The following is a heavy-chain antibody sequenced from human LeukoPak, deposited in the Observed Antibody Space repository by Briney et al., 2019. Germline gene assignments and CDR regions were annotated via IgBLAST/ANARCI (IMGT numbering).Heavy chain of an antibody. J-gene: IGHJ3*02. CDR1: GGSISSYY. D-gene: IGHD3-9*01. CDR2: IYYRGST. CDR3: ARYVPTGSSSAFDI. Sequence: SETLSLTCSVSGGSISSYYWSWIRQPPGRGLEWIGYIYYRGSTSYNPSLKSRVTMSVDTSKNQCSLNLSSVTAADTAVYYCARYVPTGSSSAFDIWGQGTMSTVSS. V-gene: IGHV4-59*08.